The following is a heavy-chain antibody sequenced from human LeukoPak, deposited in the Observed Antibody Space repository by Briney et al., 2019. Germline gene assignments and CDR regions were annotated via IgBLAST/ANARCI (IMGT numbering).Heavy chain of an antibody. CDR2: IYYSGST. CDR1: GGSISSSSYY. J-gene: IGHJ4*02. Sequence: PSETLSLTCTVSGGSISSSSYYWGWIRQPPGKGLEWIGSIYYSGSTYYNPSLKSRVTISVDTSKNQFSLKLSSVTAADTAVYYCARSLYFDYWGQGTLVTVSS. CDR3: ARSLYFDY. V-gene: IGHV4-39*07.